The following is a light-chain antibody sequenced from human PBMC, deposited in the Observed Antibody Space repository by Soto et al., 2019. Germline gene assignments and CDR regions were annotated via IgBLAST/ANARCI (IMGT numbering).Light chain of an antibody. J-gene: IGKJ4*01. Sequence: EIVLTQSPGTLSLSPGEGATLSCRASQSISSTYLAWYQQKPGQAPRLLIYGASSRATGIPDRFSGSGSGTDFTLTISRLEPEDFAVYYCQQYGTSPELTFGRGTKVEI. CDR3: QQYGTSPELT. CDR1: QSISSTY. CDR2: GAS. V-gene: IGKV3-20*01.